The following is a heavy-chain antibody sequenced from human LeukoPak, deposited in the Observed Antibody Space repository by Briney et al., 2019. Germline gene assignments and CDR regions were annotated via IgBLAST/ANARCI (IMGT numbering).Heavy chain of an antibody. J-gene: IGHJ4*02. CDR3: ARVGYYDSSGYYY. CDR1: GYTFTRYY. Sequence: ASVKVSCKAFGYTFTRYYMHWVRQAPGQGPEWMGVISPSGGSTTYAQKFQGRVTLTRDMSTSTVYMELSSLRSEDTAVYYCARVGYYDSSGYYYWGQGTLVTVSS. V-gene: IGHV1-46*01. D-gene: IGHD3-22*01. CDR2: ISPSGGST.